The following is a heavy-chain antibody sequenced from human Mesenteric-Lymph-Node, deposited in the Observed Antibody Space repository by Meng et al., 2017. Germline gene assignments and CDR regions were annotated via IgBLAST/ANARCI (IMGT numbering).Heavy chain of an antibody. Sequence: GESLKISCAASGFTFSSYWMSWVRQAPGKGLEWVANIKQDGSEKYYVDSVKGRFTISRDNAKNSLYLQMNSLRAEDTALYYCAKATVTADDAFDIWGQGTMVTVSS. V-gene: IGHV3-7*03. CDR2: IKQDGSEK. D-gene: IGHD2-21*02. J-gene: IGHJ3*02. CDR1: GFTFSSYW. CDR3: AKATVTADDAFDI.